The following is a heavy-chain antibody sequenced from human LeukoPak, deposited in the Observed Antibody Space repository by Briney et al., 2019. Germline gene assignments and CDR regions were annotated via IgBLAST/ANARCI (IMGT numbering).Heavy chain of an antibody. Sequence: GRSLRLSCAASGFTFSSYAMHWVRQAPGKGLEWVAVISYDGSNKYYADSVEGRFTISRDNSKNTLYLQMNSLRAEDTAVYYCARDRSGMDVWGQGTTVTVSS. J-gene: IGHJ6*02. V-gene: IGHV3-30-3*01. CDR1: GFTFSSYA. CDR3: ARDRSGMDV. CDR2: ISYDGSNK.